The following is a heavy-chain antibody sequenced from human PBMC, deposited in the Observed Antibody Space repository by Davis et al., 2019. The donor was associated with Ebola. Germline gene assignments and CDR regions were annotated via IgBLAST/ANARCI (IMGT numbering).Heavy chain of an antibody. J-gene: IGHJ4*02. CDR2: IIPIFGTA. CDR3: ARWGRPGYCSSTSCYWGERYFDY. V-gene: IGHV1-69*13. CDR1: GGTFSSYA. D-gene: IGHD2-2*03. Sequence: SVKVSCKASGGTFSSYAISWVRQAPGQGLEWMGGIIPIFGTANYAQKFQGRVTITADESTSTAYMELSSLRSEDTAVYYCARWGRPGYCSSTSCYWGERYFDYWGQGTLVTVSS.